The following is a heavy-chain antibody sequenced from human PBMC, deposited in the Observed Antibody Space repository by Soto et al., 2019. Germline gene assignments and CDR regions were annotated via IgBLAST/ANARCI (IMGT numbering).Heavy chain of an antibody. CDR3: AGTTSHHWLYMDV. D-gene: IGHD1-1*01. J-gene: IGHJ6*03. V-gene: IGHV6-1*01. Sequence: QVQLQESGPGLVKPSQTLSVTCAISGDSVSGNSAAWNWIRLSPSRGLEWLARTYYRSRWYNDYAVSVRSRITVNADTSKNQFSLPMTSVTLEDTAIYYCAGTTSHHWLYMDVWGRGTTVTVSS. CDR1: GDSVSGNSAA. CDR2: TYYRSRWYN.